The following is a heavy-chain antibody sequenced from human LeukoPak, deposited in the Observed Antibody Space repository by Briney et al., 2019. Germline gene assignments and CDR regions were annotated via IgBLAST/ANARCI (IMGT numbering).Heavy chain of an antibody. CDR1: GGSISSSNW. CDR2: IYHSGST. Sequence: SETLSLTCAVSGGSISSSNWWSGVRPPPGKGREWIGEIYHSGSTNYNPSLKSGVTISVDTSKNQFSLKLSSVPAADTAVYYCARAAGTGFDYWGQGTLVTVSS. CDR3: ARAAGTGFDY. D-gene: IGHD1-14*01. J-gene: IGHJ4*02. V-gene: IGHV4-4*02.